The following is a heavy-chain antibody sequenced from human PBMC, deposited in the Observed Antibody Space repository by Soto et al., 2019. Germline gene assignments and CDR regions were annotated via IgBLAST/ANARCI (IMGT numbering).Heavy chain of an antibody. CDR1: GHTFTSYD. V-gene: IGHV1-8*01. CDR3: ARGLYSGSYLPFQH. Sequence: ASVKVSCKASGHTFTSYDINWVRQATGQGLEWMGWMNPNSGNTGYAQKFQGRVTMTRNTSISTAYMELSSLRSEDTAVYYCARGLYSGSYLPFQHWGQGTLVTVSS. D-gene: IGHD1-26*01. J-gene: IGHJ1*01. CDR2: MNPNSGNT.